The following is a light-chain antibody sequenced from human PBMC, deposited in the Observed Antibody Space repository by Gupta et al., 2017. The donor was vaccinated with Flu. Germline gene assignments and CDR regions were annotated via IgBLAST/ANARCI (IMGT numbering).Light chain of an antibody. J-gene: IGLJ2*01. V-gene: IGLV1-47*01. CDR3: AAWDDSLSGVV. Sequence: QSVLTQPPSASGTPGQGVTISCSGSSSNIGSNYVYWYQQLPGTAPKLLIYTNNQRPSGVPDRFSGSKSGTSAYLAISGLRSEDEADYYCAAWDDSLSGVVFGGGTKLTVL. CDR1: SSNIGSNY. CDR2: TNN.